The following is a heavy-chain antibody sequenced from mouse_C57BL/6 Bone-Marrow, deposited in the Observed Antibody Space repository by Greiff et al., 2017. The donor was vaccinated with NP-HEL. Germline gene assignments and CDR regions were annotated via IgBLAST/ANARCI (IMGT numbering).Heavy chain of an antibody. J-gene: IGHJ4*01. CDR3: ARSIYYDYADDPFYAMDY. D-gene: IGHD2-4*01. Sequence: EVKLMESGGGLVQPGGSLSLSCAASGFTFTDYYMSWVRQPPGKALEWLVFIRNKANGYTTEYSASLKGRFTIYRDNSQSILYLQMNALRAEDSATYYCARSIYYDYADDPFYAMDYWGQGTSVTVSS. CDR2: IRNKANGYTT. CDR1: GFTFTDYY. V-gene: IGHV7-3*01.